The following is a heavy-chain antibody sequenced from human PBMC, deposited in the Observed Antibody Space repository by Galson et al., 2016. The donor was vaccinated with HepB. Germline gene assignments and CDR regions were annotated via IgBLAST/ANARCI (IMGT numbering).Heavy chain of an antibody. CDR1: GGSVSRGDYY. D-gene: IGHD3-3*01. CDR2: VYDSGST. V-gene: IGHV4-30-4*08. Sequence: TLSLTCTVSGGSVSRGDYYWSWIRQPPGKGLQWIGYVYDSGSTYYNPSLKSRLSISVDKSKNHFSLRLTSVSAADTAVYYCARGVDRRIAIFGVVSPAFDVWGPGTMVTVSS. CDR3: ARGVDRRIAIFGVVSPAFDV. J-gene: IGHJ3*01.